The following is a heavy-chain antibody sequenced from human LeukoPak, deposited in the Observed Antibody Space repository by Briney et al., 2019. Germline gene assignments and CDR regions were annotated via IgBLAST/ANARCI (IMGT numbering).Heavy chain of an antibody. V-gene: IGHV3-30*03. J-gene: IGHJ4*02. CDR3: AITPSHFDY. CDR1: GFTFSSYG. D-gene: IGHD2-2*01. CDR2: ISYDGNNK. Sequence: SGGSLRLSCAASGFTFSSYGMHWVRQAPGKGLEWVAVISYDGNNKYYADSVKGRFTISRDNSKNTLPLQMNSLRAEDTAVYYCAITPSHFDYWGQGTLVTVSS.